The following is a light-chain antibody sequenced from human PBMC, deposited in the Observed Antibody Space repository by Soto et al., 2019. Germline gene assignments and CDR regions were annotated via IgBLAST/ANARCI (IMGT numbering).Light chain of an antibody. J-gene: IGLJ1*01. V-gene: IGLV2-14*01. Sequence: QSALTQPASVSGSPGQSITISCTGTSSDVGGYNYVSWYQQHPGKAPKLMIYEVSNRPSGVSNRFSGSKSGNTASLTISGLQAEDEADYYCSSYTSSSTLHVFGTVTKLTVL. CDR3: SSYTSSSTLHV. CDR2: EVS. CDR1: SSDVGGYNY.